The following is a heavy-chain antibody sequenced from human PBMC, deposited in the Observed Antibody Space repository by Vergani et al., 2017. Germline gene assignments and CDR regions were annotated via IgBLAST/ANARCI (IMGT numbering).Heavy chain of an antibody. Sequence: EVQLVESGGGLVKPGGSLRLSCAASGFTFSSYSMNWVRQAPGKGLEWVSSIRSSSSYIYYADSVKGRFTISRDNAKNSLYLQMNSLRAEDTAVYYCARASRVPAEFDYWGQGTLVTVSS. V-gene: IGHV3-21*01. D-gene: IGHD3-10*01. CDR3: ARASRVPAEFDY. CDR2: IRSSSSYI. J-gene: IGHJ4*02. CDR1: GFTFSSYS.